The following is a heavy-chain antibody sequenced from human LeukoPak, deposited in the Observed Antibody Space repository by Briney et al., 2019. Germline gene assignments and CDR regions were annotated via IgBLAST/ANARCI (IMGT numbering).Heavy chain of an antibody. CDR3: AKDRHYSSNLFDY. CDR1: GFTFSSYW. CDR2: INSDGSST. Sequence: GGFLRLSCAASGFTFSSYWMHWVRQAPGKGLVWVSRINSDGSSTSYADSVKGRFTISRDDAKNTLYLQMNSLRAEDTAMYYCAKDRHYSSNLFDYWGQGTLVTVSS. J-gene: IGHJ4*02. V-gene: IGHV3-74*01. D-gene: IGHD6-19*01.